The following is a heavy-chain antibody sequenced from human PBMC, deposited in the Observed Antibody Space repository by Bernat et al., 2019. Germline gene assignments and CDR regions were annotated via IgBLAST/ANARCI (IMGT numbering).Heavy chain of an antibody. J-gene: IGHJ4*02. CDR1: GFTFSSYS. V-gene: IGHV3-48*02. Sequence: EVQLVESGGGLVQPGGSLRLSCAASGFTFSSYSMNWVRQAPGKGLEWVSYISSSSSTISYADSGKGRFTISRDNAKNSLYLQMNSLRDEDTAVYYCASGDYYGSGSAFDYWGQGTLVTVSS. CDR3: ASGDYYGSGSAFDY. CDR2: ISSSSSTI. D-gene: IGHD3-10*01.